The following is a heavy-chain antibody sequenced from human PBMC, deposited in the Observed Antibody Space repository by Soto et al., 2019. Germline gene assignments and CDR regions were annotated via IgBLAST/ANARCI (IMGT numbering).Heavy chain of an antibody. Sequence: ASVKVSCKASGYTFTSYGISWVRQAPGQGLEWMGWISAYTGNTNYAQKLQGRVTMTTDTSNSTAYMELRSLRSGDTAVYYCARGWGYDTSEYYHAYLGQGTLVPVSS. CDR2: ISAYTGNT. D-gene: IGHD3-22*01. CDR1: GYTFTSYG. J-gene: IGHJ4*02. V-gene: IGHV1-18*04. CDR3: ARGWGYDTSEYYHAY.